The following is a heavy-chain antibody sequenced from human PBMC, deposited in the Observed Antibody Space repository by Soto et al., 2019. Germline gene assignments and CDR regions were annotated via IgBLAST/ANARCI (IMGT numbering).Heavy chain of an antibody. J-gene: IGHJ6*02. Sequence: ASVKVSCKASGYTFTSYDINWVRQATGQGLEWMGWMNPNSGSTGYAQKFQGRVTMTRNTSISTAYMELSSLRSEDTAVYYCARGGEDYYYYYGMDVWGQGTTVTVSS. CDR3: ARGGEDYYYYYGMDV. CDR1: GYTFTSYD. CDR2: MNPNSGST. V-gene: IGHV1-8*01.